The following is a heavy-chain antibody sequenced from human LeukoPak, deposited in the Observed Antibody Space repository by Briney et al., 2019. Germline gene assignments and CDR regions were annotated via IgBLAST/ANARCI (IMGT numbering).Heavy chain of an antibody. CDR1: GFTFSSYE. V-gene: IGHV3-48*03. Sequence: GSPRLSCAASGFTFSSYEMNWVRQAPGKGLEWVSCISNSGSTTYYADSVKGRFTISRDNAKNSLYLQMDSLRAEDTAVYYCASGPDYGDLYYYYYMDVWGKGTTVTVSS. J-gene: IGHJ6*03. CDR2: ISNSGSTT. D-gene: IGHD4-17*01. CDR3: ASGPDYGDLYYYYYMDV.